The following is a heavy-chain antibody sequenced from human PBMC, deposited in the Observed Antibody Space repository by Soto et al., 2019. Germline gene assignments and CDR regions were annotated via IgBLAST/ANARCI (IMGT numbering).Heavy chain of an antibody. CDR1: GFSFVSYW. CDR3: ANPSGYYFGLGSHDEASDM. D-gene: IGHD3-10*01. CDR2: INGNADNS. J-gene: IGHJ3*02. Sequence: EVQLAESGGGLVLTGGSLRLSCAASGFSFVSYWMHWVRQVPGEGLAWVSRINGNADNSDYADSVKGRFTISRDNAMNRLYLQMDSLRADDTGVYYCANPSGYYFGLGSHDEASDMWGQGTGVTVFS. V-gene: IGHV3-74*01.